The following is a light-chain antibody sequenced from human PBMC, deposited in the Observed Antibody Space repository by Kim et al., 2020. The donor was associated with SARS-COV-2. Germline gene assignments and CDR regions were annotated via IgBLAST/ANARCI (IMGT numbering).Light chain of an antibody. V-gene: IGKV3-15*01. CDR3: QQYQSWPPQ. CDR2: GAS. CDR1: QNVNTY. Sequence: SPGERVTLSCRASQNVNTYLAWYQKKPGQAPRLLIYGASTRATGFPARFSGSGSGTEFTLTISSLQSEDFATYYCQQYQSWPPQFGQGTKVDIK. J-gene: IGKJ1*01.